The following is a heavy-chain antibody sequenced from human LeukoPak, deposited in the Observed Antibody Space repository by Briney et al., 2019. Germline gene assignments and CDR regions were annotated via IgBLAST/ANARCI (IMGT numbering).Heavy chain of an antibody. J-gene: IGHJ4*02. D-gene: IGHD3-22*01. CDR3: ARIITMVVSLPSHFDY. CDR2: FYYSGGT. V-gene: IGHV4-39*01. Sequence: SGTLSLTCIVSDGSISSSSYYWGWIRQPPGKGLEWLGSFYYSGGTYYNPSLKSRVTISVDTSKNQFSLKLSSVTAADTAVYYCARIITMVVSLPSHFDYWGQGTLVAVSS. CDR1: DGSISSSSYY.